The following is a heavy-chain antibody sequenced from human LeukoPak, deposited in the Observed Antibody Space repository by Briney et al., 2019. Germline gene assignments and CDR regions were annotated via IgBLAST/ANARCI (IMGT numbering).Heavy chain of an antibody. D-gene: IGHD2-2*01. V-gene: IGHV4-34*01. CDR3: ARGLGSYCSSTSCAPFDY. J-gene: IGHJ4*02. CDR1: GGSFSGYY. Sequence: SETLSLTCAVYGGSFSGYYWSWIRQPPGKGLEWIGEINHSGSTNYNPSLKSRVTISVDTSKNQFSLKLSSVTAADTAVYYCARGLGSYCSSTSCAPFDYWGQGTLVNISS. CDR2: INHSGST.